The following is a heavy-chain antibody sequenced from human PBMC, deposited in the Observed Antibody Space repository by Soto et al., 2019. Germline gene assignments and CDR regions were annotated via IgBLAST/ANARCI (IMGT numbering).Heavy chain of an antibody. J-gene: IGHJ4*02. V-gene: IGHV1-18*04. CDR3: ARDLGDYDFWSGSLPGTY. CDR2: ISAYNGNT. Sequence: ASVKVSCKASGYTFTSYGISWVRQAPGQGLEWMGLISAYNGNTNYARKLQGRVTMTTDTSTSTAYMELRILRSDDTAVYYCARDLGDYDFWSGSLPGTYWGQGTLVTGSS. D-gene: IGHD3-3*01. CDR1: GYTFTSYG.